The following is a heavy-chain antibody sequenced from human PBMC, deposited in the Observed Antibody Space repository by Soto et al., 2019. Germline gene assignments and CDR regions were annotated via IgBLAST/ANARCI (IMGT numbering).Heavy chain of an antibody. CDR3: AHFDWFIDY. J-gene: IGHJ4*02. D-gene: IGHD3-9*01. CDR2: IIVNNGNT. CDR1: GGTFTSYA. Sequence: ASVQVSCKASGGTFTSYAISWVRQAPGQGLEWLGWIIVNNGNTNYAQNLQDRVTMSADTSTSTAYMELRSLMSDDTAVYYCAHFDWFIDYWGQGTLVTVSS. V-gene: IGHV1-18*01.